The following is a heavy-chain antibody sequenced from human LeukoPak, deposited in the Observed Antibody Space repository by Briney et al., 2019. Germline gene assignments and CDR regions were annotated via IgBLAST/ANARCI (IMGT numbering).Heavy chain of an antibody. CDR1: GFTFSSYG. D-gene: IGHD3-22*01. CDR2: ISGSGGST. V-gene: IGHV3-23*01. J-gene: IGHJ3*02. CDR3: ARDRTYYYDSSGYDAFDI. Sequence: PGGSLRLSCAASGFTFSSYGMSWVRQAPGEGLEWVSAISGSGGSTYYADSVKGRFTISRDNSKNTLYLQMNSLRAEDTAVYYCARDRTYYYDSSGYDAFDIWGQGTMVTVSS.